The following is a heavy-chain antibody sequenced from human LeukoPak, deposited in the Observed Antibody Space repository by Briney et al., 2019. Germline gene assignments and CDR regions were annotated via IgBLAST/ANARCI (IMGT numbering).Heavy chain of an antibody. Sequence: GASAKVSCKVSGYSFTSNYIHWVRQAPGQGLEWMGMIYPRDGSTSYAQRFQDRVTVTRDTSTSTVHMELSGLRSEDTAVYYCARDQEGFDYWGQGTLVTVSS. CDR1: GYSFTSNY. J-gene: IGHJ4*02. CDR2: IYPRDGST. CDR3: ARDQEGFDY. V-gene: IGHV1-46*01.